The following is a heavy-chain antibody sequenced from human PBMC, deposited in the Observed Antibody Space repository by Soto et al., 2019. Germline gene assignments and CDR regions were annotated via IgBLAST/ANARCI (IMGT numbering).Heavy chain of an antibody. Sequence: EVKLLESGGGLVQPGGSLRLSCAASGFMFSSEAMTWVRQVPGKGLQWVALVSGGGGDTHYRDSVKGRFIISSDNSKNTVYLQMTSLRAEDTAVYHCAKTGVRSGLWEALDVWGQGAMVIVSS. CDR2: VSGGGGDT. D-gene: IGHD3-16*01. CDR3: AKTGVRSGLWEALDV. CDR1: GFMFSSEA. J-gene: IGHJ3*01. V-gene: IGHV3-23*01.